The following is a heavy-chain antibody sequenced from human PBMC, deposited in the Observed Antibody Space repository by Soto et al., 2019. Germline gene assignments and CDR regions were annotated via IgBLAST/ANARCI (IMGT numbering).Heavy chain of an antibody. V-gene: IGHV1-8*01. CDR1: GYTFTSYD. CDR3: ARLGGYCSGGSCLYYYYYYGMDV. D-gene: IGHD2-15*01. CDR2: MNPNSGNT. J-gene: IGHJ6*02. Sequence: ASVKVSCKASGYTFTSYDINWVRQATGQGLGWMGWMNPNSGNTGYAQKFQGRVTMTRNTSISTAYMELSSLRSEDTAVYYCARLGGYCSGGSCLYYYYYYGMDVWGQGTTVTVSS.